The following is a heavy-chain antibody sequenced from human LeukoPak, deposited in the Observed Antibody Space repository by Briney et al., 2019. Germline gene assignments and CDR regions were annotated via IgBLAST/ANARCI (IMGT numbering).Heavy chain of an antibody. CDR1: GFTVSSNY. CDR2: IYSGGST. D-gene: IGHD2-15*01. V-gene: IGHV3-66*01. J-gene: IGHJ4*02. CDR3: ARDREYCSGGSCYRYYFDY. Sequence: PGGSLRLSCAASGFTVSSNYMSWVRQAPGKGLEWVSVIYSGGSTYYADSVKGRFTISRDNSKNTLYLQMNSPRAEDTAVYYCARDREYCSGGSCYRYYFDYWGQGTLVTVSS.